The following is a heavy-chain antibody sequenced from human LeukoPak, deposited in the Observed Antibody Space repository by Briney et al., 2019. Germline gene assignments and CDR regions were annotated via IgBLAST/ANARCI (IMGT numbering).Heavy chain of an antibody. J-gene: IGHJ5*02. CDR1: GYTFTGYY. CDR3: AREASLAAAGLDP. D-gene: IGHD6-13*01. Sequence: ASVKVSYKASGYTFTGYYMHWVRQAPGQGLEWMGWINPNSGGTNYAQKFQGRVTMTRDTSISTAYMELSRLRSDDTAVYYCAREASLAAAGLDPWGQGTLVTVSS. V-gene: IGHV1-2*02. CDR2: INPNSGGT.